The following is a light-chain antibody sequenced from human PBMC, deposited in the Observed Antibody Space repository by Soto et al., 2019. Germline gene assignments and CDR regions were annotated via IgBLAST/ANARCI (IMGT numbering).Light chain of an antibody. CDR3: QDYGTSWT. CDR2: AAS. Sequence: ETALTQPQATASLSPGDRATLPCRASQSVSSNKLAWYQQKPGQAPRLLIYAASSRATGIPDRFSVSGSGTYFTLTINRMDPEDVVVDDCQDYGTSWTFGQGTKVDIK. V-gene: IGKV3-20*01. CDR1: QSVSSNK. J-gene: IGKJ1*01.